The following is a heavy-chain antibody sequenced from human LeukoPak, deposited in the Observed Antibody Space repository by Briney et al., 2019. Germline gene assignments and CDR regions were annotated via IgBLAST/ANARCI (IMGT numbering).Heavy chain of an antibody. D-gene: IGHD6-13*01. V-gene: IGHV3-23*01. CDR1: GFTFSSYA. CDR2: ISGSGGST. CDR3: ATDAAAALRVSWFDP. J-gene: IGHJ5*02. Sequence: GGSLRLSCAASGFTFSSYAMSWVRQAPGKGLEWVSAISGSGGSTYYADSVKGRFTISRDNSKNTLYLQMNSLRAEDTAVYYCATDAAAALRVSWFDPWGQGTLVTVSS.